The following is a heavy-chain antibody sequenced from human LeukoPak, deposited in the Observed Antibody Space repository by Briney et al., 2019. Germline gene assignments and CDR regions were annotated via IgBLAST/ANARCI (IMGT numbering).Heavy chain of an antibody. CDR1: GFTFSSYA. CDR2: ISYDGSNK. V-gene: IGHV3-30-3*01. D-gene: IGHD3-22*01. Sequence: GGSLRLSCAASGFTFSSYAMHWVRQAPGKGLEWVAVISYDGSNKYYADSVKGRFTISRDNSKNTLYLQMNSLRAEDTAVYYCARSKFYSSGLASNWFDPWGQGTLVTVSS. J-gene: IGHJ5*02. CDR3: ARSKFYSSGLASNWFDP.